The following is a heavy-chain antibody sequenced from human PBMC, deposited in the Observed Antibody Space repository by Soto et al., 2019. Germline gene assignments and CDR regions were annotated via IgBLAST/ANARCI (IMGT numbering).Heavy chain of an antibody. J-gene: IGHJ4*02. CDR3: ARHDPGMALDY. CDR1: GGSISSYY. CDR2: IYYSGST. Sequence: PSETLSLTCTVSGGSISSYYRSWIRQPPGKGLEWIGYIYYSGSTNYNPSLKSRVTISVDTSKNQFSLKLSSVTAADTAVYYCARHDPGMALDYWGQGTLLTVSS. D-gene: IGHD6-13*01. V-gene: IGHV4-59*08.